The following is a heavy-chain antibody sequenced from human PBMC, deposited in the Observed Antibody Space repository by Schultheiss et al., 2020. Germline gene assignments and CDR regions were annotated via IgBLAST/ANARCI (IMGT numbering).Heavy chain of an antibody. V-gene: IGHV1-3*01. CDR1: GYTFTSYA. CDR3: ARDEHIVVRPDYYYYYGMDV. D-gene: IGHD2-21*01. J-gene: IGHJ6*02. CDR2: INAGNGNT. Sequence: ASVKVSCKASGYTFTSYAMHWVRQAPGQRLEWMGWINAGNGNTKYSQKFQGRVTITRDTSTSTVYMELSSLRSEDTAVYYCARDEHIVVRPDYYYYYGMDVWGQGTTVTVSS.